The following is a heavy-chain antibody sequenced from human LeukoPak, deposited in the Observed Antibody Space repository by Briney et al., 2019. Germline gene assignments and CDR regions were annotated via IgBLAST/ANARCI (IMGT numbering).Heavy chain of an antibody. CDR1: GFTFSSYW. CDR2: INADVSST. V-gene: IGHV3-74*01. CDR3: VRGNPIDF. J-gene: IGHJ4*02. Sequence: GGSLRLSCAASGFTFSSYWMHWVRDVPGKGLVWVSRINADVSSTYYADSVKGRFTISKDNAKNALFLQMNSLGSEDTVVYYCVRGNPIDFWGQGTLVTVSS. D-gene: IGHD1-14*01.